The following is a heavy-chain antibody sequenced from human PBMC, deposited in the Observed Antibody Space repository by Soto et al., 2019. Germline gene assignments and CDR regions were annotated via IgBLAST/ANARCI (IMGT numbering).Heavy chain of an antibody. Sequence: QVPLVQSGAEVKKPGASVKVSCKASGYTFIDYYLHWVRQAPGQGLEWMGWINPNSGGTDYAQKFQGWVTITRDTSISTAYRQLSGPRSDDTAVYYCARDRSFSSDYFDYWGQGSLVTVSS. D-gene: IGHD6-19*01. CDR2: INPNSGGT. CDR3: ARDRSFSSDYFDY. CDR1: GYTFIDYY. V-gene: IGHV1-2*04. J-gene: IGHJ4*02.